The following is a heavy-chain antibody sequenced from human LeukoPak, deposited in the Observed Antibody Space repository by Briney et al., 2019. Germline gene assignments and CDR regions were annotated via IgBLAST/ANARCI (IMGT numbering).Heavy chain of an antibody. CDR3: AKDLLVRDGMDV. J-gene: IGHJ6*02. D-gene: IGHD3-10*01. CDR2: ISYDGSYT. CDR1: GFTFRSYA. Sequence: PGGSLRLSCAASGFTFRSYAIHWVRQAPGKGLEWVAVISYDGSYTYYADSVKGRFTISRDNSKNTLYLQMNSLRAEDTAVYYCAKDLLVRDGMDVWGQGTTVTVSS. V-gene: IGHV3-30-3*01.